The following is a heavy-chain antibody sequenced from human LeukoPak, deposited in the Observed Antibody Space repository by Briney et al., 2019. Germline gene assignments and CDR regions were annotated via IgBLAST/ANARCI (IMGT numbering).Heavy chain of an antibody. CDR1: GFTFSSYA. Sequence: GGSLRLSCAASGFTFSSYAMHWVRQAPGKGLEWVAVISYDGSNKYYADSVKGRFTISRDNSKNTLYLQMNSLRAEDTAVYYCAEAGQYINLPSLGYWGQGTPVAVSS. D-gene: IGHD4-11*01. V-gene: IGHV3-30-3*01. CDR2: ISYDGSNK. J-gene: IGHJ4*02. CDR3: AEAGQYINLPSLGY.